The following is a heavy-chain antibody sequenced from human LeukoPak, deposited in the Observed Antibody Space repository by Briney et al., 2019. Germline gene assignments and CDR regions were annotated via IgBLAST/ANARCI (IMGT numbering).Heavy chain of an antibody. CDR3: ARYGGSGSGIYGDY. CDR2: SRDKANSYNT. D-gene: IGHD3-10*01. J-gene: IGHJ4*02. CDR1: GFTFSDHD. V-gene: IGHV3-72*01. Sequence: PGGSLRLSCAASGFTFSDHDTDWVRQSAGKGLEWVGRSRDKANSYNTEYAASVKGRFTISRDDSKNSLYLQMNSLKTEDTAVYYCARYGGSGSGIYGDYWGQGTLVTVSS.